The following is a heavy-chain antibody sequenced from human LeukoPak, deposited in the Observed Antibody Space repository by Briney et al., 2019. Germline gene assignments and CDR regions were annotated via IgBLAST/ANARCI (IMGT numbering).Heavy chain of an antibody. CDR3: ARGRGSLTY. CDR1: GGSISLHY. Sequence: SETLSLTCTVSGGSISLHYCSWIRQPPGKGLEWIGYFYDTRSPKYNPSLERRVTISVDMSRNQFSLNLTSVTAADTAVYYCARGRGSLTYWGQGTLATVSS. CDR2: FYDTRSP. D-gene: IGHD3-10*01. J-gene: IGHJ4*02. V-gene: IGHV4-59*11.